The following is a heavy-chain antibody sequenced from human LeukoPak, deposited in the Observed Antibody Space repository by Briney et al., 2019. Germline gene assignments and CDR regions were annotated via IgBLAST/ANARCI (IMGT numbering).Heavy chain of an antibody. D-gene: IGHD3-16*02. J-gene: IGHJ3*02. CDR1: GGSFSGYY. V-gene: IGHV4-34*01. CDR3: ARSTFGGVIAYDAFDI. Sequence: PSETLSHTCAVYGGSFSGYYWSWIRQPPGKGLEWIGEINHSGSTNYNPSLKSRVTISVDTSKNQFSLKLSSVTAADTAVYYCARSTFGGVIAYDAFDIWGQGTMVTVSS. CDR2: INHSGST.